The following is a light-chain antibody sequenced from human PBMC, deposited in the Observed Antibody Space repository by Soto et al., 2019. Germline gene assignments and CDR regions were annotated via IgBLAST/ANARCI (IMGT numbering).Light chain of an antibody. Sequence: QSALTQPPSASGSPGQSVTISCTGTSSDIGTYNYVSWYQQHPGKAPRLMIYEVTKRPSGVHDRFSGSKSGNTASLIVSGLLGEDEADYYCSSYAGGNNLVVFGGGTKLTVL. CDR1: SSDIGTYNY. V-gene: IGLV2-8*01. J-gene: IGLJ2*01. CDR3: SSYAGGNNLVV. CDR2: EVT.